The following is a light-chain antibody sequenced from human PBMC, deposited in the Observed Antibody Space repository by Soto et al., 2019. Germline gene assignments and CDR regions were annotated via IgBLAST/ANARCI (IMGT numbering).Light chain of an antibody. V-gene: IGKV3-11*01. CDR1: QGISNY. Sequence: EFVLTQSPATLSLSPGERATLSCRASQGISNYLAWYQQKPGQAPRLLIYDASNRATGIPARFSGSGSWTDFTLTISSLEPEDSAVYYCQQRINWPPTFGPGTKVDIK. J-gene: IGKJ3*01. CDR2: DAS. CDR3: QQRINWPPT.